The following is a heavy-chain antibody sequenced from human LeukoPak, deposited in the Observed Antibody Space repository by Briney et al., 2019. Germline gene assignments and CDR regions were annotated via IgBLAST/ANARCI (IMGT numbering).Heavy chain of an antibody. Sequence: SETLSLTCAVYGGSFSGYYWSWIRQPPGKGLEWIGEINHSGSTNYNPSLKSRVTISVDTSKNQFSLKLSSVTAADTAVYYCATLRRYYYGSGSYFTFDYWGQGTLVTVSS. D-gene: IGHD3-10*01. CDR2: INHSGST. J-gene: IGHJ4*02. CDR1: GGSFSGYY. V-gene: IGHV4-34*01. CDR3: ATLRRYYYGSGSYFTFDY.